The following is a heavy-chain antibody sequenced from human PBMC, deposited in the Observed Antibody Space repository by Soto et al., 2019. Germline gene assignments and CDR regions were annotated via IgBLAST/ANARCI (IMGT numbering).Heavy chain of an antibody. CDR3: ARDLPLSVVANDAFDI. D-gene: IGHD5-12*01. CDR2: IIPIFGTA. CDR1: GGTFSSYA. Sequence: GASVKVSCKXSGGTFSSYAVSWVRQAPGQGLEWMGGIIPIFGTANYAQKFQGRVTITADESTSTAYMELSSLRSEDTAVYYCARDLPLSVVANDAFDIWGQGTMVTVS. V-gene: IGHV1-69*13. J-gene: IGHJ3*02.